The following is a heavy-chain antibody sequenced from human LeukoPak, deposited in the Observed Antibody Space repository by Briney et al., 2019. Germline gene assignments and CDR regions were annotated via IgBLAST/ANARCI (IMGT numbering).Heavy chain of an antibody. D-gene: IGHD2-2*02. V-gene: IGHV4-61*01. CDR3: ARGCTSPSCYTDYYYYYMDV. J-gene: IGHJ6*03. CDR2: IYYSGTT. Sequence: PSETLSLTCTVSGYSISSGYYWGWIRQSPGKGLEWIGYIYYSGTTNYNPSLKSRVTISAATSKNQFSLKLNSVTAADTAVYYCARGCTSPSCYTDYYYYYMDVWGKGTTVTVS. CDR1: GYSISSGYY.